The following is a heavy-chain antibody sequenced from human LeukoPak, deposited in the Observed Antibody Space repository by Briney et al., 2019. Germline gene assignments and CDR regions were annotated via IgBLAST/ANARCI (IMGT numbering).Heavy chain of an antibody. CDR1: GYTFTSYY. CDR2: INPSGGST. V-gene: IGHV1-46*01. D-gene: IGHD3-3*01. Sequence: ASVKVSCKASGYTFTSYYMHWVRQAPGQGLEWMGIINPSGGSTSYAQKFQGRVTMTRDTSTSTVYMELSSLRSEDTAVYYCAKVEPSYYDFWGVASGPGSDYYGMDVWGQGTTVTVSS. J-gene: IGHJ6*02. CDR3: AKVEPSYYDFWGVASGPGSDYYGMDV.